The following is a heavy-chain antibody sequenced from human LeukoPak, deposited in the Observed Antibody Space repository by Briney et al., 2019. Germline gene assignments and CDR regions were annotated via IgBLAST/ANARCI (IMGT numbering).Heavy chain of an antibody. CDR1: GGSFSGYY. CDR2: INHSGST. V-gene: IGHV4-34*01. Sequence: SETLSLTCAVYGGSFSGYYWSWIRQPPGKGLEWIGEINHSGSTNYNPSLKSRVTISVDTSKNQFSLKLSSVTAADTAVYYCARHTTMAHFDYWGQGTLVTVSS. CDR3: ARHTTMAHFDY. D-gene: IGHD5-18*01. J-gene: IGHJ4*02.